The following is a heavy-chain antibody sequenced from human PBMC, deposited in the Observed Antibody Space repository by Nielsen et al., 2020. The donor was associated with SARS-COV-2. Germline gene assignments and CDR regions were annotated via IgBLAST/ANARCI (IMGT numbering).Heavy chain of an antibody. CDR3: ASGYDYFDY. Sequence: SLKISCAASGFTFDDYAMHWVRQAPGKGLEWVSGISWNSGSIGYADSVKGRFTISRDNAKNSLYLQMNSLRAEDTALYYCASGYDYFDYWGQGTLVTVSS. V-gene: IGHV3-9*01. D-gene: IGHD3-16*01. CDR2: ISWNSGSI. CDR1: GFTFDDYA. J-gene: IGHJ4*02.